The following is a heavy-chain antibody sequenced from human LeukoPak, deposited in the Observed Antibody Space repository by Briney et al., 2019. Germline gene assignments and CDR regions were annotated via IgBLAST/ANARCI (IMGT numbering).Heavy chain of an antibody. J-gene: IGHJ6*04. Sequence: SQTLSLTCTVSGCSLSSGGYYWSWIRQHPGRGLEGIVYIYYSGSTYYNPSLKSRVTISVDTSKNQFSLKLSSVTAADTAVYYCARGPRDILTGYLGYGMDVWGKGTTVTVSS. CDR3: ARGPRDILTGYLGYGMDV. D-gene: IGHD3-9*01. CDR1: GCSLSSGGYY. V-gene: IGHV4-31*03. CDR2: IYYSGST.